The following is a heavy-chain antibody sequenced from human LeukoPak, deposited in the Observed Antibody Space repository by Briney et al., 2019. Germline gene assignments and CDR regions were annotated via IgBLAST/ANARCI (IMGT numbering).Heavy chain of an antibody. CDR2: ISYDGTNI. CDR1: GFTFTNYA. J-gene: IGHJ1*01. Sequence: GGSLRLSCAASGFTFTNYAIQWVRQAPGKGLEWVAVISYDGTNIYYGDSVKGRFTISRDNSKNTLYLQMNSPRAEDTAVYYCAKDVTWEPEYFQHWGQGTLVTVSS. CDR3: AKDVTWEPEYFQH. D-gene: IGHD1-26*01. V-gene: IGHV3-30*07.